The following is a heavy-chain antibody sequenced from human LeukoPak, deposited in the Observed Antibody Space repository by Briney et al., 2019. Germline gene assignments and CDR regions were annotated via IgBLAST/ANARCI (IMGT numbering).Heavy chain of an antibody. Sequence: GGSLRLSCAASGFTFSDYYMSWIRQAPGKGLEWVSYISSSGSTIYYAGSVKGRFTISRDNAKNSLYLQMNSLRAEDTAVYYCARDPGWLQLRYYMDVWGKGTTVTVSS. CDR1: GFTFSDYY. D-gene: IGHD5-24*01. CDR3: ARDPGWLQLRYYMDV. J-gene: IGHJ6*03. CDR2: ISSSGSTI. V-gene: IGHV3-11*01.